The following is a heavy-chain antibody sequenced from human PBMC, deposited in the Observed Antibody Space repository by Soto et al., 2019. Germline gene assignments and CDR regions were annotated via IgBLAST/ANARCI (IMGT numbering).Heavy chain of an antibody. CDR1: GFTFTSSA. D-gene: IGHD2-21*02. V-gene: IGHV1-58*01. J-gene: IGHJ4*02. CDR2: IVVGSGNT. Sequence: QMQLVQSGPEVKKPGTAVKVSCKASGFTFTSSAVQWVRQARGQRLEWIGWIVVGSGNTNYAQKFHERVTITRDMSTSTAYMELSSLRSEDTAVYYCAAWSLAYCGGDCYSDYFDYWGQGTLVTVSS. CDR3: AAWSLAYCGGDCYSDYFDY.